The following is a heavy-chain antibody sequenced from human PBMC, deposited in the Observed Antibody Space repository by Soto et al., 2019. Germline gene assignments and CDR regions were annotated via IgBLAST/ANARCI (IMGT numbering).Heavy chain of an antibody. CDR3: ARDWALDY. V-gene: IGHV1-46*02. CDR1: GYTFNAYS. Sequence: QVQLVQSGSEVKRPGTSVKVSCKAAGYTFNAYSMHWVRQAPGQGLEWMGRINPSGDSTTYAQNFQGRVTMTRDTSTTTVYMELSGLRSEDTAVYYCARDWALDYCGQGTLVTVSS. CDR2: INPSGDST. J-gene: IGHJ4*02. D-gene: IGHD7-27*01.